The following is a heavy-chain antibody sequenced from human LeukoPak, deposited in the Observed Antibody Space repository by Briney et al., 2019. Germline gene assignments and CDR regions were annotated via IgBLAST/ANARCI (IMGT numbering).Heavy chain of an antibody. V-gene: IGHV3-48*01. CDR2: ICTSSGAI. CDR1: GFTFSTYN. J-gene: IGHJ5*01. Sequence: GGSLRLSCSASGFTFSTYNMNWVRQAQGKGLDWVSFICTSSGAISYAASVKRRFTISTDDATKSLYLKMTSLSGEATAVYYCARNLDSWGQGALVTVSS. CDR3: ARNLDS.